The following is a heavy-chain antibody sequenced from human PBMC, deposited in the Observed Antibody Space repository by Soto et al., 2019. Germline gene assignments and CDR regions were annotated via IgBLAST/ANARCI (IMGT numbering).Heavy chain of an antibody. CDR3: ARDVAYSGSYHYYYYYGMDV. Sequence: EVQLVESGGGRVNPGGSLRFSCAPSGSTFGTYTLNWARRAPGKGLEWVSSISSSSSYIYYEDSVKGRFTISRDNAKNSLYLQMNSLRAEDTAVYYCARDVAYSGSYHYYYYYGMDVWGQGTTVTVSS. V-gene: IGHV3-21*01. CDR1: GSTFGTYT. CDR2: ISSSSSYI. D-gene: IGHD1-26*01. J-gene: IGHJ6*02.